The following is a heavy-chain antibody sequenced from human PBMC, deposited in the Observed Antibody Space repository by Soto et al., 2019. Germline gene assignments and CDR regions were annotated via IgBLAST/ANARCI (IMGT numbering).Heavy chain of an antibody. CDR2: ISYDGSNK. Sequence: PGGSLRLSCAASGLTFSSYAMHWVRQAPGKGLEWVAVISYDGSNKYYADSVKGRFTISRDNSKNTLYLQMNSLRAEDTAVYYCARDMGDIVVVVAATPSNTLAYWGQGTLVTVSS. V-gene: IGHV3-30-3*01. D-gene: IGHD2-15*01. J-gene: IGHJ4*02. CDR1: GLTFSSYA. CDR3: ARDMGDIVVVVAATPSNTLAY.